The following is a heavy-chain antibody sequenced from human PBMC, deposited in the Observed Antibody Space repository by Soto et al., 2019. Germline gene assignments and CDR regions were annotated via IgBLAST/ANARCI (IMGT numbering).Heavy chain of an antibody. D-gene: IGHD6-19*01. V-gene: IGHV3-7*01. CDR2: IKQDGSEK. CDR1: GFTFSSYW. CDR3: ARDIVAVASRYFDY. J-gene: IGHJ4*02. Sequence: RLGGSLRLSCSASGFTFSSYWMSWVRQAPGKGLEWVANIKQDGSEKYYVDSVKGRFTISRDNAKNSLYLQMNSLRAEDTAVYYCARDIVAVASRYFDYWGQGTLVTVYS.